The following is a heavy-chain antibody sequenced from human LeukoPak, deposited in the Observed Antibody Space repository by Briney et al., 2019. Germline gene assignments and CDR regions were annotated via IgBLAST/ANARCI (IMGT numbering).Heavy chain of an antibody. J-gene: IGHJ5*02. V-gene: IGHV1-2*02. CDR1: GYTFTGYY. CDR2: INPNSGGT. CDR3: ARDRGGNWFDP. D-gene: IGHD3-3*01. Sequence: ASVKVSCKASGYTFTGYYMHWMRQAPEQGLEWMGWINPNSGGTNYAQKFQGRVTMTRDTSISTAYMELSRLRSDDTAVYYCARDRGGNWFDPWGQGTLVTVSS.